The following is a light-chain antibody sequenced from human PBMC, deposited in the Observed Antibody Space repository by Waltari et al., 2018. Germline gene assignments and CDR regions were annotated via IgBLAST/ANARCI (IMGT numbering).Light chain of an antibody. Sequence: EVVLTQSPTTLSLSPGQRATLSCRASQSVSRNLAWYQQKAGQAPRLLIYEASTRATGTPARFSGSGSGTDFTLSISSLEPEDFAVYYCQHRTSWHPFGQGTKLEIK. J-gene: IGKJ2*01. CDR2: EAS. CDR3: QHRTSWHP. V-gene: IGKV3-11*01. CDR1: QSVSRN.